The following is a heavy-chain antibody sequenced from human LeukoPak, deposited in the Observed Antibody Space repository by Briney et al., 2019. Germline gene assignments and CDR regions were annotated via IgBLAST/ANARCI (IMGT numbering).Heavy chain of an antibody. CDR1: GFTVSGNY. Sequence: GGSLRLSCAASGFTVSGNYMSWVRQPPGKGLEWVPLLYSGGSTYYADSVKGRFSISRDNSKNTLYLQMNSLRAEDTAVYYCASRDKGYYYGMDVWGQGTTVTVSS. V-gene: IGHV3-66*01. J-gene: IGHJ6*02. D-gene: IGHD5-24*01. CDR3: ASRDKGYYYGMDV. CDR2: LYSGGST.